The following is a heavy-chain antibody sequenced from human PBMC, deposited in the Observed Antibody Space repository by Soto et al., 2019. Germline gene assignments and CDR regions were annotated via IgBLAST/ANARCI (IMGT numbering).Heavy chain of an antibody. CDR1: GGTFSSYA. CDR2: IIPIFGTA. V-gene: IGHV1-69*13. D-gene: IGHD2-2*01. CDR3: ARGYCSSTSGYDWPDY. Sequence: ASVKVSCKASGGTFSSYAISWVRQAPGQGLEWMGGIIPIFGTANYAQKFQGRVTITADESTSTAYMELSSLRSEDTAVYYCARGYCSSTSGYDWPDYWGQGTLVTVSS. J-gene: IGHJ4*02.